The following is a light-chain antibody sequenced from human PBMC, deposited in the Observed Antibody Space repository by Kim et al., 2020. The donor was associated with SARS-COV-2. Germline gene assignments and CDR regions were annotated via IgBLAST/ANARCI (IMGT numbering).Light chain of an antibody. V-gene: IGKV1-39*01. J-gene: IGKJ1*01. CDR1: HSISSY. Sequence: ASVGDRATITCRASHSISSYLIWYHQKPGKVPNLLIYDASSLQSGVPSRCSSGGSWTDFTLSISSLQPEDFATYYCRQSYSSPWTFGQGTKVDIK. CDR2: DAS. CDR3: RQSYSSPWT.